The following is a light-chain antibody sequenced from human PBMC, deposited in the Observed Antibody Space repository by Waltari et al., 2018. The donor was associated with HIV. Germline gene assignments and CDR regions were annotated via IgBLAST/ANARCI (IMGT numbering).Light chain of an antibody. CDR3: QQYATSQSST. Sequence: IVLTPSPGTLSLSPVEGAALSCRSSQSVTGDYLAWYQQKPGQPPRVLLFGASSRATGIPDRCTGSGSGTDFTLTISRLEPEDSAVYYCQQYATSQSSTFGQGTRLEI. CDR1: QSVTGDY. J-gene: IGKJ5*01. V-gene: IGKV3-20*01. CDR2: GAS.